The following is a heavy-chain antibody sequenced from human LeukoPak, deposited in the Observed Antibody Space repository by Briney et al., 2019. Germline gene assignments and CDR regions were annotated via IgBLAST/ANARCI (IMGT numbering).Heavy chain of an antibody. V-gene: IGHV1-24*01. CDR3: ATASGSYYIAAFFDY. D-gene: IGHD3-10*01. Sequence: VASVKVSCKVSGYTLTELSMHWVRQAPGKGLEWMGGFDPEDGETMYAQKFQGRVTMTEDTSLDTAYMELGSLRSEDTAVYYCATASGSYYIAAFFDYWGQGTLVTVSS. CDR2: FDPEDGET. CDR1: GYTLTELS. J-gene: IGHJ4*02.